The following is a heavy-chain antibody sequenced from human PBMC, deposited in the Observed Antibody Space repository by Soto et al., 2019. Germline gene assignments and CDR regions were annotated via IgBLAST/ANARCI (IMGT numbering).Heavy chain of an antibody. CDR2: ISYDGSNK. D-gene: IGHD6-19*01. Sequence: GGSLRLSCAASGFTFSSYGMHWVRQAPGKGLEWVAVISYDGSNKYYADSVKGRFTISRDNSKNTLYLQMNSLRAEDTAVYYCANSGWYEGPFDYWGQGTLVTVSS. CDR3: ANSGWYEGPFDY. V-gene: IGHV3-30*18. J-gene: IGHJ4*02. CDR1: GFTFSSYG.